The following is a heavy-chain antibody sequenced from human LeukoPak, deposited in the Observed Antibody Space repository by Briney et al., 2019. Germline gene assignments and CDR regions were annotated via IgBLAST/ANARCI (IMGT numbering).Heavy chain of an antibody. V-gene: IGHV3-9*03. Sequence: QPGGSLRLSCAASGFTFDDYAMHWVRQAPGKGLEWVSGISWNSGSIGYADSVKGRFTISRDNAKNSLYLQMNSLRAEDMALYYCAKEAPHGDYDYWGQGTLVTVSS. CDR3: AKEAPHGDYDY. J-gene: IGHJ4*02. CDR2: ISWNSGSI. D-gene: IGHD4-17*01. CDR1: GFTFDDYA.